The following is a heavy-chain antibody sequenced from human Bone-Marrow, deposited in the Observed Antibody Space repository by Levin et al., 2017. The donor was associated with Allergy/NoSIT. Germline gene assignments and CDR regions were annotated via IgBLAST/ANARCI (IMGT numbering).Heavy chain of an antibody. J-gene: IGHJ4*02. D-gene: IGHD3-9*01. CDR3: ARDSNVMTGYCDS. CDR2: ISYHSTYH. Sequence: SCAASGFNFGDFGMHWVRQAPGKGLESVAAISYHSTYHYYPASVQGRFTISRDNSKNTVDLEMNDLRAEDTAVYYCARDSNVMTGYCDSWGQGSRVIVSS. CDR1: GFNFGDFG. V-gene: IGHV3-33*05.